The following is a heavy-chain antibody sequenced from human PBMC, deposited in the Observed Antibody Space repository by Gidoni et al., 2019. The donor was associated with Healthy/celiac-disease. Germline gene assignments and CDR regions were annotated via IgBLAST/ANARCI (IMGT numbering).Heavy chain of an antibody. Sequence: QVQLQESAPGLVKPSETLSPTCTGSGGAISSNYWSWIRQPAGKGLEWIGRIYTSGSTNYNPSLKSRVTMSVDTSKNQFSLKLSSVTAADTAAYYCARGDSSGYSDYYYYMDVWGKGTTVTVSS. CDR1: GGAISSNY. J-gene: IGHJ6*03. D-gene: IGHD3-22*01. CDR2: IYTSGST. V-gene: IGHV4-4*07. CDR3: ARGDSSGYSDYYYYMDV.